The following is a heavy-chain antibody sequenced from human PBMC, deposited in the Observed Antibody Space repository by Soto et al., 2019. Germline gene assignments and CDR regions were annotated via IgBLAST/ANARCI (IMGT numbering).Heavy chain of an antibody. J-gene: IGHJ6*01. CDR2: INHSGST. CDR3: ARVSGIYYYGMDV. Sequence: SETLSLTCAVYGGSFSGYYWSWIRQPPWKGLEWIGEINHSGSTNYNPSLKSRVTISVDTSKNQVSLKLSSVTAADTAVYYCARVSGIYYYGMDVWGQGTTVTVSS. CDR1: GGSFSGYY. V-gene: IGHV4-34*01. D-gene: IGHD3-10*01.